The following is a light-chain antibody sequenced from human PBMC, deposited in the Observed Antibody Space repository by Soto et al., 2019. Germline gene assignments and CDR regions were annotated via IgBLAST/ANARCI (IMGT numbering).Light chain of an antibody. J-gene: IGKJ3*01. CDR1: QDIDNY. V-gene: IGKV1-27*01. CDR2: HAS. CDR3: QNYYRAAFT. Sequence: DIQMTQFPSSLSASVGDRVTITCRASQDIDNYVAWYQQRPGKVPKLLIYHASTLQPGVPSRFSGSGSGTDCTLTFRSLQPEDVAPYYCQNYYRAAFTFGPGTRVDIK.